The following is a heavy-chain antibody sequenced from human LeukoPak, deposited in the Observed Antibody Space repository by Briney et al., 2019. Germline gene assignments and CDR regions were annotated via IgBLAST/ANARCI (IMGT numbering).Heavy chain of an antibody. CDR3: ARDLGYCSGGSCPLFDY. CDR2: INPSGGST. CDR1: GYTFTSYY. D-gene: IGHD2-15*01. J-gene: IGHJ4*02. V-gene: IGHV1-46*01. Sequence: GASVKVSCKASGYTFTSYYTHWVRQAPGQGLEWMGIINPSGGSTSYAQKFQGRVTMTRDTSTSTVYMELSSLRSEDTAVYYCARDLGYCSGGSCPLFDYWGQGTLVTVSS.